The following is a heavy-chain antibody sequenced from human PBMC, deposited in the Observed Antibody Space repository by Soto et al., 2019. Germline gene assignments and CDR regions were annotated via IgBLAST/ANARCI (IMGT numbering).Heavy chain of an antibody. CDR3: ARAAIHGSSWYFWFDP. CDR2: IIPLFGTT. CDR1: GYTLTKYG. J-gene: IGHJ5*02. D-gene: IGHD6-13*01. V-gene: IGHV1-69*13. Sequence: QEQLVQSGGEVKKPGASVRVSCKASGYTLTKYGITWVRQAPGQGLEWMGGIIPLFGTTNYAQKFKGRVTISADESTSTAYMELSSLTSEDAAVYYCARAAIHGSSWYFWFDPWGQGTLVTVSS.